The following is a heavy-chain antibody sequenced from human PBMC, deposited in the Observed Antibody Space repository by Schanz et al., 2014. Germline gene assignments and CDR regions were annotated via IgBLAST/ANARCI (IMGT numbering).Heavy chain of an antibody. CDR1: GYTFTDYG. D-gene: IGHD6-19*01. CDR2: ISTSNGNT. J-gene: IGHJ4*02. CDR3: ARGGYSSGWYDRDIAHFDY. Sequence: QVQLVQSGAEVKKPGASVKVSCKASGYTFTDYGVIWVRQAPGQGLEWMGWISTSNGNTNYAQKLQGRVTMTTDTSTSTAYMELRSLRSNDTAVYYCARGGYSSGWYDRDIAHFDYWGQGTLVTVSS. V-gene: IGHV1-18*01.